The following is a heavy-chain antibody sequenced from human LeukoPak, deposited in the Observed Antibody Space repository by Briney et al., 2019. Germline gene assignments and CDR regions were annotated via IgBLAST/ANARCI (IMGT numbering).Heavy chain of an antibody. CDR2: ISFDGSDK. Sequence: GGSLRLSCEASGFTFSSYDIHWVRQAPGKGLEWVAAISFDGSDKYYTDAVKGRFAISRDNAKNTLYLDMSRLTIDDTATYYCAIRSGPFGYWGQGTLVSVSS. CDR3: AIRSGPFGY. V-gene: IGHV3-30*03. CDR1: GFTFSSYD. D-gene: IGHD3-3*01. J-gene: IGHJ4*02.